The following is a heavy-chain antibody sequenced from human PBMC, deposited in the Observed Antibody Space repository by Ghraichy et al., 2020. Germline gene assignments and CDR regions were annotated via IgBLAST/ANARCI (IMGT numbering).Heavy chain of an antibody. CDR1: GYTFSNYN. V-gene: IGHV1-46*01. Sequence: VKVSCKTSGYTFSNYNMHWVRQAPGQGLEWMGILYPSGGGTSYPQKFQGRVTVTRDRSTSTVYMELSSLRSEDTAVYYCARDHGSGSFSFDYWGQGSLVTVSS. CDR3: ARDHGSGSFSFDY. J-gene: IGHJ4*02. D-gene: IGHD6-13*01. CDR2: LYPSGGGT.